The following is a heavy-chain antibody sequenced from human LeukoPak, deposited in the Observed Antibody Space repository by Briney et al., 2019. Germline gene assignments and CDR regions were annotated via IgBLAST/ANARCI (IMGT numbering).Heavy chain of an antibody. CDR1: GGSISRSSYY. V-gene: IGHV4-39*01. D-gene: IGHD3-3*01. CDR3: ARPRGDLWSGYDY. CDR2: TYYSGST. J-gene: IGHJ4*02. Sequence: SETLSLTCSVSGGSISRSSYYWTWIRQSPGRGLEWIGNTYYSGSTLYNPSLKSRVTISVDTSKNQFSLRLTSVTAADTAVYYCARPRGDLWSGYDYWGQGGLVTVSP.